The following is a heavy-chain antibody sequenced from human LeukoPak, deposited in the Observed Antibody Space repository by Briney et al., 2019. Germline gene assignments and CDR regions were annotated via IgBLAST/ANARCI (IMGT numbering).Heavy chain of an antibody. Sequence: SETLSLTCTVSGGSISSYYWSWIRQPAGKGLEWIGRIYTSGSTNYNPSLKSRVTMSVDTSKNQFSLKLSSVTAADTAVYYCARSPSAAIRFQYYYYYMDVWGKGTTVTVSS. V-gene: IGHV4-4*07. J-gene: IGHJ6*03. CDR2: IYTSGST. CDR1: GGSISSYY. CDR3: ARSPSAAIRFQYYYYYMDV. D-gene: IGHD2-2*02.